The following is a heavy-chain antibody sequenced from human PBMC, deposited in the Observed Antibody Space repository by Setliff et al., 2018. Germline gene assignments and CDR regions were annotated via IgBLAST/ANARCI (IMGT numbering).Heavy chain of an antibody. V-gene: IGHV1-69*10. J-gene: IGHJ4*02. CDR2: IIPVLGVT. D-gene: IGHD3-10*01. Sequence: WVQQSPGXXLEWMAGIIPVLGVTNYAQKFXGRVTIAADRPKRTGSLELRSLRPQATAVYYWSAPPVKKQYKHSGSNTNFDYWGQGTLVTVSS. CDR3: SAPPVKKQYKHSGSNTNFDY.